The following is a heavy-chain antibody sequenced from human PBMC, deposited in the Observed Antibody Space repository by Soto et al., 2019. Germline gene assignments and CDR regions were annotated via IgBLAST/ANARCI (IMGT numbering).Heavy chain of an antibody. D-gene: IGHD3-10*01. CDR2: IKQDGSEK. CDR3: ARSRSGAVADSFDF. J-gene: IGHJ4*02. Sequence: PGGSLRLSCAASGFTFSSYWMSWVRQAPGKGLEWVANIKQDGSEKYYVDSVKGRFTISRDNAKNSLYLQMNSLSAEDTALYYCARSRSGAVADSFDFWGQGTLVTVSS. V-gene: IGHV3-7*01. CDR1: GFTFSSYW.